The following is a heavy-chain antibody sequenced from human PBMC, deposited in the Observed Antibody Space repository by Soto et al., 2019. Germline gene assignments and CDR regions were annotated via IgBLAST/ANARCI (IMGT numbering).Heavy chain of an antibody. CDR1: GGTFSSYA. CDR3: ARDSHYYGSGSSLSPPNLFDP. D-gene: IGHD3-10*01. V-gene: IGHV1-69*01. CDR2: SIAIFGTA. J-gene: IGHJ5*02. Sequence: QVQLVQSGAEVKKPGSSVKVCCKASGGTFSSYAISWVRQAPGQGLEWMGGSIAIFGTANYAQKFQGRVTITADESTSTAYMELSSLRSEDTAVYYCARDSHYYGSGSSLSPPNLFDPWGQGTLVTVSS.